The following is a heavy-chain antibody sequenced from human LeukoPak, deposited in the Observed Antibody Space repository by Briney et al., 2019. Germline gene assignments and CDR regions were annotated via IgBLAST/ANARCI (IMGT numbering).Heavy chain of an antibody. V-gene: IGHV4-39*02. CDR2: VYYTGST. D-gene: IGHD3-10*01. CDR1: GVSVTSGTFY. CDR3: ARHSGSGSLSRPFDP. J-gene: IGHJ5*02. Sequence: SETLSLTCTVSGVSVTSGTFYWAWLRQPPGKGLEWIATVYYTGSTYYNPSLKSRVTISMDTSKTHFSLQLRSVVAPDAAVYYCARHSGSGSLSRPFDPWGQGTLVTISS.